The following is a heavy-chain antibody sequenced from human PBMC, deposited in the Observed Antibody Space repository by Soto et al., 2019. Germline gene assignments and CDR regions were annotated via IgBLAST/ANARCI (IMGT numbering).Heavy chain of an antibody. CDR2: IYYSGST. V-gene: IGHV4-59*01. CDR3: ARGHYYDYHVDV. Sequence: SETLSLTCTVSGGSISSYYWSWIRQPPGKGLEWIGYIYYSGSTNYNPSLKSRVTISVDTSKNQFSLRLNSVTDADTAVYYCARGHYYDYHVDVWGLGTTVTVSS. J-gene: IGHJ6*02. CDR1: GGSISSYY.